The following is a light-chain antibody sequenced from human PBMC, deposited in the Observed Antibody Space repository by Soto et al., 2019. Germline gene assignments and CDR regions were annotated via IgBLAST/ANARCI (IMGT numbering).Light chain of an antibody. J-gene: IGKJ1*01. CDR3: QQYNNYWT. V-gene: IGKV1-5*03. CDR1: QSISYW. CDR2: KAS. Sequence: DIQMTQSPSTLSASVGDRVTITCRASQSISYWLAWYQQEPGKAPNLLIYKASNLESGVPSRFSGSGSGTEFTRTISILQPDDFATYYCQQYNNYWTFGQGTQVAIK.